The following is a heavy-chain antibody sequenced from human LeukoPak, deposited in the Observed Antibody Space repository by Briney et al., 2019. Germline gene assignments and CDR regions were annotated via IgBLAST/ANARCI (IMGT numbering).Heavy chain of an antibody. CDR1: GGSISSSSYY. CDR2: IYYSGST. CDR3: ARQYDSSGYYSFYYYYMDV. J-gene: IGHJ6*03. Sequence: SETLSLTCTVSGGSISSSSYYWGWIRQPPGKGLEWIGSIYYSGSTYYNPSLKSRVTISVDTSKNQFSLKLSSVTAADTAVYYCARQYDSSGYYSFYYYYMDVWGKGTTVTISS. V-gene: IGHV4-39*01. D-gene: IGHD3-22*01.